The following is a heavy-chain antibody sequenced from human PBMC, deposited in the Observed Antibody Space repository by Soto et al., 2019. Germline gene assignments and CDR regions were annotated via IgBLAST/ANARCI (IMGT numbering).Heavy chain of an antibody. CDR1: GLTFSNYA. CDR3: AKDQERELPRVIDF. V-gene: IGHV3-23*01. CDR2: MSGSSSTT. J-gene: IGHJ4*02. D-gene: IGHD1-7*01. Sequence: GGSLRLSCASSGLTFSNYAMSWVRQAPGGGLEWVSSMSGSSSTTYYADSVRGRFTISRDRSKNTLYLQMSSLRAEDTALYYCAKDQERELPRVIDFWGQGTLVTVSS.